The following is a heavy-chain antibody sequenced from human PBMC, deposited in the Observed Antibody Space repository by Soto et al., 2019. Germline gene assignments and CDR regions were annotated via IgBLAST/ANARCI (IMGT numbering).Heavy chain of an antibody. V-gene: IGHV1-18*01. CDR2: ISPFNGNT. CDR1: GYPFTHYG. J-gene: IGHJ6*02. D-gene: IGHD3-10*01. CDR3: ARDQFFDRNYYYVIAF. Sequence: QVQLVQSGAEVKKPGASVKVSCKSSGYPFTHYGITWVRQAPGQGLEWMGWISPFNGNTNYGQTLQGRVTLTTDTSTTTVNMERRTLRFDDRAVYYCARDQFFDRNYYYVIAFWGQGTTVTVSS.